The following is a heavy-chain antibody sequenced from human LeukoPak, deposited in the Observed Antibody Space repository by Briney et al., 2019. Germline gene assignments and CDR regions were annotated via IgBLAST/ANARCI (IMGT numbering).Heavy chain of an antibody. CDR2: INHSGST. CDR1: GGSFSGYY. V-gene: IGHV4-34*01. Sequence: SETLSLTCAVYGGSFSGYYWSWIRQPPGKGLEWIGEINHSGSTNYNPSLKSRVTISVDTSKNQFSLKLSSVTAADTAVYYCARGHDLDYWGQGTLVTVSS. J-gene: IGHJ4*02. CDR3: ARGHDLDY.